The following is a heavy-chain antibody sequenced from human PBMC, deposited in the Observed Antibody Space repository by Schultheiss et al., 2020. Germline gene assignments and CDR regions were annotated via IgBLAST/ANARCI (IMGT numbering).Heavy chain of an antibody. V-gene: IGHV3-30-3*01. D-gene: IGHD6-13*01. CDR1: GFTFSSYA. J-gene: IGHJ4*02. CDR2: ISYDGSNK. Sequence: GGSLRLSCAASGFTFSSYAMSWVRQAPGKGLEWVAVISYDGSNKYYADSVKGRFTISRDNSMNTLYLQMNSLRTEDTALYYCARDPRNGYTRNYLDYWGQGALVTVSS. CDR3: ARDPRNGYTRNYLDY.